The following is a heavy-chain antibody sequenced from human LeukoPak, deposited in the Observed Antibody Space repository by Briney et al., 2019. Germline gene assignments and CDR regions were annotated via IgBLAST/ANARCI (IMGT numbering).Heavy chain of an antibody. CDR2: IYYSGST. V-gene: IGHV4-59*08. CDR1: GGSISSYY. J-gene: IGHJ4*02. D-gene: IGHD6-13*01. Sequence: SETLSLTCTVSGGSISSYYWSWIRQPPGKGLEWIGYIYYSGSTNFNPSLKSRVTISIDTSKNQFSLKLSSVTAADTAVYYCARLSSSWYYFDYWGQGTLVTVSS. CDR3: ARLSSSWYYFDY.